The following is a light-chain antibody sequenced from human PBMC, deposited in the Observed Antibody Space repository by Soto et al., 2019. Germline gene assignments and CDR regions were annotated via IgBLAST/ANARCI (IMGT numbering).Light chain of an antibody. Sequence: QSALTQPASVSGSPGQSISISCTGSSNDVGAYNYVAWYQQKPGKAPKLLIYEVDNRPSGISHRFSGSKSGNTASLTISGLQTEDEADYYCCSYAGSYTLVFGTGTKLTVL. V-gene: IGLV2-14*01. J-gene: IGLJ1*01. CDR3: CSYAGSYTLV. CDR1: SNDVGAYNY. CDR2: EVD.